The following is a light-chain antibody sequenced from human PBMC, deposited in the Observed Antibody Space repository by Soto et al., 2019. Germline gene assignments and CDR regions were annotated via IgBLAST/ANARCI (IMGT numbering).Light chain of an antibody. Sequence: DVQMTQSPSTLSASVGDRVTMTCRASENISTWLGWYQQKPGKAPKLLIYDASTLESGVPSRFSGSGSGTEFTLTISSLQPDDFATYYCQQYTYYSRVFGQGTKVDIK. CDR1: ENISTW. CDR2: DAS. CDR3: QQYTYYSRV. J-gene: IGKJ1*01. V-gene: IGKV1-5*01.